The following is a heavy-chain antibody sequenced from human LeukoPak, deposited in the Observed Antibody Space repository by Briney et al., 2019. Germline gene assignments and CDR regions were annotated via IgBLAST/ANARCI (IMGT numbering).Heavy chain of an antibody. V-gene: IGHV4-39*01. CDR1: GGSISSSSYY. CDR3: ARLSGMRYFDY. D-gene: IGHD1-26*01. CDR2: IYYSGST. J-gene: IGHJ4*02. Sequence: SETLSLTCAVSGGSISSSSYYWGWIRQPPGKGLEWIGSIYYSGSTYYNPSLKSRVTISVDTSKNQFSLKLSSVTAADAAVYYCARLSGMRYFDYWGQGTLVTVSS.